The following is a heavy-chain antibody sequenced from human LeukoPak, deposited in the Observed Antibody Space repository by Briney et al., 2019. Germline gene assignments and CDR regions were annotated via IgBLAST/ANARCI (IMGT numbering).Heavy chain of an antibody. V-gene: IGHV5-51*01. CDR2: IYPGDSDT. Sequence: RGESLKISCKGSGYSFDNFRIAGVRQMPGKGLEWMGIIYPGDSDTRYSPSFQGQVTISADKSINTAYLQWSSLRASDTAMYYCATEAGTWDFQYWGQGTLVTVSS. D-gene: IGHD6-19*01. CDR3: ATEAGTWDFQY. CDR1: GYSFDNFR. J-gene: IGHJ4*02.